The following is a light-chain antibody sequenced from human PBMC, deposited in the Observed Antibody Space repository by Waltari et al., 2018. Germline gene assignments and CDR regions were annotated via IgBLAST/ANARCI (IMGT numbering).Light chain of an antibody. CDR2: DVS. CDR3: QQRTNRPRMYT. V-gene: IGKV3-11*01. CDR1: QSLSSS. J-gene: IGKJ2*01. Sequence: EIVLTQSPGTLSLSPGERATLSGRASQSLSSSLAWYQQRPGQAPRLLIYDVSNRASGIPARFSGSGSGTDFTLTISSLEPEDFAVYYCQQRTNRPRMYTFGQGTKLEI.